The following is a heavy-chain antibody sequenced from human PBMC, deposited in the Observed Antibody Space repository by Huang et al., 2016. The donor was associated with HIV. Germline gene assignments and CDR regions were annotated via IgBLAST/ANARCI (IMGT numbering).Heavy chain of an antibody. V-gene: IGHV4-34*01. D-gene: IGHD3-9*01. CDR3: ARVEINTLTGYFSSFDN. J-gene: IGHJ4*02. CDR2: INHSGLT. Sequence: QVHLQQWGAGLLKPSEALSLTCAVYGGSFRNYFWSGIRQPPGKGLEWIGEINHSGLTSYSPSLKSRVTISVDTSKNQFSLKLSSVTAADTAVYYCARVEINTLTGYFSSFDNWGQGTLVTVSS. CDR1: GGSFRNYF.